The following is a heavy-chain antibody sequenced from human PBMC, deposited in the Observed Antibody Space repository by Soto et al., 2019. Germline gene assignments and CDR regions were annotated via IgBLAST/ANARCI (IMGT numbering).Heavy chain of an antibody. V-gene: IGHV1-18*01. Sequence: QVQLVQSGAEVKKPGASVKVSCKASGYTFTSYGISWVRQAPGQGLEWMGWISAYNGNTNYAQKLQGRVTMTTDTSPSTAYMELRRLRSDDTAVYCCERDQREVVVHPPVDYWGQGTLVTVSS. J-gene: IGHJ4*02. CDR1: GYTFTSYG. CDR3: ERDQREVVVHPPVDY. D-gene: IGHD3-22*01. CDR2: ISAYNGNT.